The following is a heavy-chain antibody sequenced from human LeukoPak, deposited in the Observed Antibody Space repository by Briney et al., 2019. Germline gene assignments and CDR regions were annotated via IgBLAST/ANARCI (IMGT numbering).Heavy chain of an antibody. CDR1: GFTFSSYS. J-gene: IGHJ4*02. D-gene: IGHD3-3*01. Sequence: GGSLTLSCAASGFTFSSYSMNWVRQAPGKGLEWVSYISSSSSTIYYADSVKGRFTISRDNSKNTLYLQMNSLRAEDTAVYYCAKDLGVVITLPGYWGQGTLVTVSS. CDR2: ISSSSSTI. CDR3: AKDLGVVITLPGY. V-gene: IGHV3-48*01.